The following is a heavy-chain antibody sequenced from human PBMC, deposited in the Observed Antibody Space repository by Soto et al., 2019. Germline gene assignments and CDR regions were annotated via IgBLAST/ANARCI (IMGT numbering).Heavy chain of an antibody. D-gene: IGHD3-22*01. CDR2: IYYSGST. V-gene: IGHV4-61*01. CDR1: GGSVSSGSYY. CDR3: ARDSPRNYDSSGPYDY. J-gene: IGHJ4*02. Sequence: SETLSLTCTVSGGSVSSGSYYWSWIRQPPGKGLEWIGYIYYSGSTNYNPSLKSRVTISVDTSKNQFSLKLSSVTAADTAVYYCARDSPRNYDSSGPYDYWGQGTLVTVSS.